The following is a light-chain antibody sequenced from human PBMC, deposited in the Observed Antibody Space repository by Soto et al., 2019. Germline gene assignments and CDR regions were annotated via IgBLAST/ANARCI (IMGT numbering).Light chain of an antibody. CDR2: EGI. V-gene: IGLV2-23*01. CDR1: RSDVASYNL. Sequence: QSALPRPASVSGSPGQWSTISCPGTRSDVASYNLVSWYQQHPGKAPKLMIYEGIKRPSGVSNRFSGSKSGNTASLTLSGLQAEDEADYYCCSYAGSSTYVFGTGTKLTVL. J-gene: IGLJ1*01. CDR3: CSYAGSSTYV.